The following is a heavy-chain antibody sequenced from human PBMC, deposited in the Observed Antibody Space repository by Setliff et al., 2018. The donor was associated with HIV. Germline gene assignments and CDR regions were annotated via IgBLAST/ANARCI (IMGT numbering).Heavy chain of an antibody. CDR3: AKGVKWLDP. J-gene: IGHJ5*02. Sequence: GGSLRLSCAASGFTFSSYAMTWVRQAPGKGLEWVSTISGSGGTTYYAESVKGRFTISRDDSKNTLYLQMHSLRVEDTAAYYCAKGVKWLDPWGQGIQVTVSS. V-gene: IGHV3-23*01. CDR1: GFTFSSYA. D-gene: IGHD3-16*01. CDR2: ISGSGGTT.